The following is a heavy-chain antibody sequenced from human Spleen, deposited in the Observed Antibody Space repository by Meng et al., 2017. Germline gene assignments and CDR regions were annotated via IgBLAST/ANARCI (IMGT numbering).Heavy chain of an antibody. CDR1: GGPISSGSYY. J-gene: IGHJ4*02. Sequence: QLQLQESGPGLVKPSETLSLTFPVSGGPISSGSYYWGWIRQSPGKGLEWIGSIDYSGSTNYNSSLKSRVTISVDTSKNHFSLRLSSVTAADTAVYYCARQSQRNDFWSGYTGAAFDYWGQGTLVTVSS. V-gene: IGHV4-39*02. CDR3: ARQSQRNDFWSGYTGAAFDY. D-gene: IGHD3-3*01. CDR2: IDYSGST.